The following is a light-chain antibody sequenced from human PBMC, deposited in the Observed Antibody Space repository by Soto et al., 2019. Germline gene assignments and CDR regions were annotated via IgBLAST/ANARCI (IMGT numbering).Light chain of an antibody. V-gene: IGKV1-5*01. CDR3: QQYNSYSLT. Sequence: MTQSPDTLSVSPGETVTLSCRASQSISSWLAWYQQKPGKAPKLLIYDASSLESGVPSRFSGSGSGTEFTLTISSLQPDDFATYYCQQYNSYSLTFGGGTKVDIK. CDR1: QSISSW. CDR2: DAS. J-gene: IGKJ4*01.